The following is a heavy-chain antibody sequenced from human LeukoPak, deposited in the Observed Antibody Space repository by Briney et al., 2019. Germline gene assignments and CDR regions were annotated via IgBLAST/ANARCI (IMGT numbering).Heavy chain of an antibody. Sequence: ASVKVSCKASGYTFTDYYMHWVRQAPGQGLEWMGWINPNSGGTNYAQKFQGRVTMTRDTSISTAYMELSRLRSDDTAVYYCARGPYCGGDCYSGFDYWGQGTLVTVSS. D-gene: IGHD2-21*02. CDR2: INPNSGGT. J-gene: IGHJ4*02. CDR1: GYTFTDYY. CDR3: ARGPYCGGDCYSGFDY. V-gene: IGHV1-2*02.